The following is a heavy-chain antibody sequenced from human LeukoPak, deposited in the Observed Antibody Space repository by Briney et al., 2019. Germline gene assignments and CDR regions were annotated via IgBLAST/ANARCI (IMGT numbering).Heavy chain of an antibody. CDR2: IYYSGST. CDR1: GGSISSSSYY. Sequence: PSETLSLTCTVSGGSISSSSYYWGWIRQPPGKGLEWIGSIYYSGSTYYNPSLKSRVTISVDTSKNQFSLKLSSVTAADTAVYYCASIMTTVTTDENNWFDPWGQGTLVTVSS. J-gene: IGHJ5*02. D-gene: IGHD4-11*01. CDR3: ASIMTTVTTDENNWFDP. V-gene: IGHV4-39*01.